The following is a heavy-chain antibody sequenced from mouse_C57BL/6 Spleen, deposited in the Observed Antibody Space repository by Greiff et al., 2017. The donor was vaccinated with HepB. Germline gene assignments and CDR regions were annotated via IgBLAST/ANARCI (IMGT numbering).Heavy chain of an antibody. CDR1: GFTFSSYA. CDR3: ARDKAQATRFAY. Sequence: EVQLQESGGGLVKPGGSLKLSCAASGFTFSSYAMSWVRQTPEKRLEWVATISDGGSYTYYPDNVKGRFTISRDNAKNNLYLQMSHLKSEDTAMYYCARDKAQATRFAYWGQGTLVTVSA. V-gene: IGHV5-4*01. J-gene: IGHJ3*01. D-gene: IGHD3-2*02. CDR2: ISDGGSYT.